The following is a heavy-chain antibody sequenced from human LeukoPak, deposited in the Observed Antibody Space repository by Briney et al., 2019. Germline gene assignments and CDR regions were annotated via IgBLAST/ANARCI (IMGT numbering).Heavy chain of an antibody. D-gene: IGHD2-2*01. Sequence: SETLSLTCSVSGASISSYYWSWLRQPAGKGLEWIGRIYTSGSTNYNPSLKSRVTMSVDTSKNQFSLKLSSVTAADTAVYYCARERIVVVPAATYYYMDVWGKGTTVTVSS. CDR1: GASISSYY. V-gene: IGHV4-4*07. CDR3: ARERIVVVPAATYYYMDV. J-gene: IGHJ6*03. CDR2: IYTSGST.